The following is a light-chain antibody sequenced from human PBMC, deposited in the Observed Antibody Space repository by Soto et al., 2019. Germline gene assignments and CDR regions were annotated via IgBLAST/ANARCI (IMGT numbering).Light chain of an antibody. V-gene: IGLV2-14*01. CDR1: SGDIGSYNR. CDR2: EVT. Sequence: QSVLTQPASVSGSPGRSITISCTGTSGDIGSYNRVSWYQQHPGKAPKLIIYEVTDRPSGVSNRFSGSKSGNTASLTISGLQAEDEAEYYCSSYTNINTRAGVFGTGTKLTVL. J-gene: IGLJ1*01. CDR3: SSYTNINTRAGV.